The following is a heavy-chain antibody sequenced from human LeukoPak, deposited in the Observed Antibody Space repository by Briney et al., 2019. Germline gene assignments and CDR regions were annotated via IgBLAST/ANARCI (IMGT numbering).Heavy chain of an antibody. Sequence: SVKVSCKASGGTFSSYAISWVRQAPGQGLEWMGGIIPIFGTASYAQKFQGRVTMTTDTSTSTAYMELRSLRSDDTAVYYCARDSYSSSWFEDYWGQGTLVTVSP. CDR2: IIPIFGTA. D-gene: IGHD6-13*01. CDR1: GGTFSSYA. V-gene: IGHV1-69*05. J-gene: IGHJ4*02. CDR3: ARDSYSSSWFEDY.